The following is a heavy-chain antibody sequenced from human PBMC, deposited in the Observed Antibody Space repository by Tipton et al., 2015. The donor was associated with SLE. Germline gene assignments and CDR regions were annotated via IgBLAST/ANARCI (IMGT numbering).Heavy chain of an antibody. CDR1: GGSISSYY. CDR2: IYYSGTT. J-gene: IGHJ6*03. Sequence: TLSLTCTVSGGSISSYYWSWIRQPPGKGLEWIGYIYYSGTTNYNPSLKSRVTISVDTSKNQFSLKLSSVTAADTAVYYCARVGSGGLTSLDYYYYMYVWGEGTTVTVSS. V-gene: IGHV4-59*01. D-gene: IGHD3-10*01. CDR3: ARVGSGGLTSLDYYYYMYV.